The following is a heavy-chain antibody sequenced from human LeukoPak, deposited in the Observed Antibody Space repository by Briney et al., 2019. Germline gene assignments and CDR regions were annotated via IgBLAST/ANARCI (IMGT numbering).Heavy chain of an antibody. CDR3: ARHINYYGSGSYYLDPIYWYFDL. CDR1: GGSFSGYY. J-gene: IGHJ2*01. Sequence: SETLSLTCAVYGGSFSGYYWSWIRQPPGKGLEWIGEINHSGSTNYNPSLKSRVTISVDTSKNQFSLKLSSVTAADTAVYYCARHINYYGSGSYYLDPIYWYFDLWGRGTLVTVSS. V-gene: IGHV4-34*01. CDR2: INHSGST. D-gene: IGHD3-10*01.